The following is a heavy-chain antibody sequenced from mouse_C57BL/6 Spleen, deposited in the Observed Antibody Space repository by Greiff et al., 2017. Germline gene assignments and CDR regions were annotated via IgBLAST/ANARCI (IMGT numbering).Heavy chain of an antibody. Sequence: EVMLVESGGGLVKPGGSLKLSCAASGFTFSSYAMSWVRQTPEKRLEWVATISDGGSYTYYPDNVQGRFTISRDNAKNNLYLQMSHLKSEDTAMYYCARENYYGSSYPCAYWGQGTLVTVSA. CDR1: GFTFSSYA. CDR3: ARENYYGSSYPCAY. V-gene: IGHV5-4*01. J-gene: IGHJ3*01. CDR2: ISDGGSYT. D-gene: IGHD1-1*01.